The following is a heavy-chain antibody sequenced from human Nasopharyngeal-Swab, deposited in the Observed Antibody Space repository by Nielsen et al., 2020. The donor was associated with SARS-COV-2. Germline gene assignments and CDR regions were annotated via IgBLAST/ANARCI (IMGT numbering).Heavy chain of an antibody. J-gene: IGHJ5*02. CDR3: STLPLGYCSGVSCLDA. D-gene: IGHD2-15*01. Sequence: GEARKISCAASGFTFSNYAMSWVRQAPGKGLEWVSSIFGSGAITSYADSVKGRFTISRDNSKNTLYLQMDSLRAEDTAVYYCSTLPLGYCSGVSCLDAWGQGTLVTVSS. CDR2: IFGSGAIT. V-gene: IGHV3-23*01. CDR1: GFTFSNYA.